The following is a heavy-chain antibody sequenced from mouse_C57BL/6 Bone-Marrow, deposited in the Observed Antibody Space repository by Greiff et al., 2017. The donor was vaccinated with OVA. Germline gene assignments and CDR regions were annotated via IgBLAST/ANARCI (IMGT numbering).Heavy chain of an antibody. V-gene: IGHV1-50*01. CDR3: AKASSSYYGSGGFAD. J-gene: IGHJ3*01. CDR1: GYTFTSYW. D-gene: IGHD1-1*01. Sequence: VQLQQPGAELVKPGASVKLSCKASGYTFTSYWMQWVKQRPGQGLEWIGEIDPSDSYTNYNQKFKGKATLTVDTSSSTAYMQLSSLTSEDSAVYYCAKASSSYYGSGGFADWGKGTLVTVSA. CDR2: IDPSDSYT.